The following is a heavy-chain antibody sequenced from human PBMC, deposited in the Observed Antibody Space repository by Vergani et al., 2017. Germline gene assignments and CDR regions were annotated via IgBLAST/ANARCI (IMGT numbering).Heavy chain of an antibody. V-gene: IGHV1-69*01. CDR1: GGTFSSYA. J-gene: IGHJ4*02. CDR2: IIPIFGTA. D-gene: IGHD5-24*01. CDR3: ARDLAHRDGYNSGSYFDY. Sequence: QVQLVQSGAEVKKPGSSVKVSCKASGGTFSSYAISWVRQAPGQGLEWMGGIIPIFGTANYAQKFQGRATITADESTSTAYMELSSLRSEDTAVYYCARDLAHRDGYNSGSYFDYWGQGTLVTVSS.